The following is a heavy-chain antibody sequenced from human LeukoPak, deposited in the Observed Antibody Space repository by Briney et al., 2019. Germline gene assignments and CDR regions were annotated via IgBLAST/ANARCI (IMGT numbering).Heavy chain of an antibody. J-gene: IGHJ4*02. D-gene: IGHD5-18*01. Sequence: PSETLSLTCAVYGGSFSGYYWSWIRQPPGKGLEWIGEINHSGSTNYNPSFKSRVTISVDTSKNQFSLKLSSVTAADTAVYYCARSRGYRKYYFDYWGQGTLVTVSS. CDR2: INHSGST. CDR3: ARSRGYRKYYFDY. V-gene: IGHV4-34*01. CDR1: GGSFSGYY.